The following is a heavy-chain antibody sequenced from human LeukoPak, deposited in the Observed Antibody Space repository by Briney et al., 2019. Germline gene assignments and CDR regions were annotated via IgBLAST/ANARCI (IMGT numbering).Heavy chain of an antibody. CDR2: VSCGSTYT. CDR3: ARSPYESGTPPTRLED. V-gene: IGHV3-11*03. CDR1: GFTFSSYS. J-gene: IGHJ4*02. D-gene: IGHD3-10*01. Sequence: PGGSLRLSCAASGFTFSSYSMNWIRQAPGKGLEWVSYVSCGSTYTNYADSVKGRFTVSRDNAKNSLSLQMSSLRAEDTAVYYCARSPYESGTPPTRLEDWGQGTLVTVSS.